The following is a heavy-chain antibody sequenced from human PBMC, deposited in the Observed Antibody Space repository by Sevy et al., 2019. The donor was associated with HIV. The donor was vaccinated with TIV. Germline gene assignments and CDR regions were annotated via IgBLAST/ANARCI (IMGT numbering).Heavy chain of an antibody. Sequence: ASVKVSCKASGYTFTSYGISWVRQAPGQGLEWMGWISAYNGNTNYAQKLQGRVTMTTDTSTSTAYMELRSLGSDDTAVYYCARGWGYGDYAYDAFDIWGQGTMVTVSS. V-gene: IGHV1-18*01. CDR3: ARGWGYGDYAYDAFDI. D-gene: IGHD4-17*01. J-gene: IGHJ3*02. CDR1: GYTFTSYG. CDR2: ISAYNGNT.